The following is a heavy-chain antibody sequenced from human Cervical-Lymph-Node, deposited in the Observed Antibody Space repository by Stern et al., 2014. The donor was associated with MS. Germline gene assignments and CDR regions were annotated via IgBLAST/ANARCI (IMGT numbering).Heavy chain of an antibody. Sequence: VQLLQSGAEVKKPGASVKVSCKGSGYTFTAYYIQGVRQAPGQGLEWMGWINPNTGATNNAQKFQGRVTMTRDTSISTVYMELSSLTSDDMAVYYCARGIRYSWNNNAPAFDVWGQGTMVTVSS. V-gene: IGHV1-2*02. J-gene: IGHJ3*01. D-gene: IGHD1/OR15-1a*01. CDR3: ARGIRYSWNNNAPAFDV. CDR1: GYTFTAYY. CDR2: INPNTGAT.